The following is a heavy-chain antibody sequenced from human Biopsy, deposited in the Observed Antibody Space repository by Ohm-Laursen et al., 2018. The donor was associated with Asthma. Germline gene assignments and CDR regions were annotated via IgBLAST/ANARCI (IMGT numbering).Heavy chain of an antibody. CDR3: VRDGTDDAFDI. CDR2: ISKDASTQ. V-gene: IGHV3-30*01. CDR1: GFSFSNFA. J-gene: IGHJ3*02. Sequence: SLRLSCAASGFSFSNFAIHWVRQAPGKGLEWVGVISKDASTQDYADSVKGRFTMARDNSKNTLDLQMNSLREEDTAVYYCVRDGTDDAFDIWGQGTTVTVSS. D-gene: IGHD1-1*01.